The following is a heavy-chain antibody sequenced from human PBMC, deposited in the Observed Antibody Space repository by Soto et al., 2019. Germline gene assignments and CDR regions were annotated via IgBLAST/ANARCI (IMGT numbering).Heavy chain of an antibody. V-gene: IGHV3-48*02. Sequence: GGSLRLSCAASGFTFSTFSMNWVRQAPGKGLEWLSYIGGSGGSISYTDSVKGRFTISRDNGKNTLYLQMSGLRDEDTAVYYCARDLAWAFDSWGQGALVTVSS. CDR3: ARDLAWAFDS. J-gene: IGHJ4*02. D-gene: IGHD1-26*01. CDR1: GFTFSTFS. CDR2: IGGSGGSI.